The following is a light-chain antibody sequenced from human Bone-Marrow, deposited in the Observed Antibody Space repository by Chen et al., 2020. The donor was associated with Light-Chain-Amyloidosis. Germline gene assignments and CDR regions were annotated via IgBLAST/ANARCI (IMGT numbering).Light chain of an antibody. V-gene: IGKV1-9*01. Sequence: DIQLTQSPSFLSASVGDRVTITCRASQGISSYLAWYQQKPGKAPTLLIYTASTLQSGVPSRFSGGGSGTEFILTISSLQPEDFATYYCQQLDDYPYTFGQGTKLEIK. CDR2: TAS. CDR1: QGISSY. CDR3: QQLDDYPYT. J-gene: IGKJ2*01.